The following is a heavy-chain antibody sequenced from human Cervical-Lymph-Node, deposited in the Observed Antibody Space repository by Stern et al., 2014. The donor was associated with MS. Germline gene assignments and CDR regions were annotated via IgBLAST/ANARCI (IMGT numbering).Heavy chain of an antibody. D-gene: IGHD1-26*01. V-gene: IGHV4-31*03. CDR3: ASRWSGTYYGQNWFDP. CDR1: GDSITSGGHY. CDR2: IYNSGAT. J-gene: IGHJ5*02. Sequence: QDQLVQSGPGLVKPSQTLSLTCTVSGDSITSGGHYWSWIRQHPGKGLEWIGYIYNSGATFYNPSLKGRVTISLDTSKSQFSLQLSSVTAADTAIYYCASRWSGTYYGQNWFDPWGQGILVTVST.